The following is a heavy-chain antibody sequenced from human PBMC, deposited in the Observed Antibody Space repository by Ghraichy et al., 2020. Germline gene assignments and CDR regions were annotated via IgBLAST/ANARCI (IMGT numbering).Heavy chain of an antibody. D-gene: IGHD2-15*01. CDR3: ARRHCGAGSCFLDS. J-gene: IGHJ4*02. CDR1: GASMSSDY. Sequence: SETLSLTCTVSGASMSSDYWSWVRQPPGKALEWIGHIFTIGRTYSNHSLANRVTMSLDAPRNQFSLKLTSATAADTAVYFCARRHCGAGSCFLDSWGQGTLVTVSS. CDR2: IFTIGRT. V-gene: IGHV4-4*08.